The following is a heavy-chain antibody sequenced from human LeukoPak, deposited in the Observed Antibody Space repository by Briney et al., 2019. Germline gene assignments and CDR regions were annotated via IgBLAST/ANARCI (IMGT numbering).Heavy chain of an antibody. CDR1: GFTFDDYG. D-gene: IGHD3-9*01. CDR3: ARAQELRYFDWLCYFDY. V-gene: IGHV3-20*04. CDR2: INWNGGST. Sequence: PGGSLRLSCAASGFTFDDYGMSWVRQAPGKGLEWVSGINWNGGSTGYADSVKGRFTISRDNAKNSLYLQMNSLRAEDTAVYYCARAQELRYFDWLCYFDYWGQGTLVTVSS. J-gene: IGHJ4*02.